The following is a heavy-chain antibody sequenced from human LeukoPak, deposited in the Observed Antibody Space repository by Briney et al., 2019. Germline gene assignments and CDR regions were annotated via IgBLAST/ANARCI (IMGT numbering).Heavy chain of an antibody. D-gene: IGHD3-16*01. CDR3: AKEDRRGRHFDY. J-gene: IGHJ4*02. CDR1: GFTFYDYA. Sequence: SLTLSCAASGFTFYDYAMHGVRHAPGKGLEWVSGISWNSGSIGYADSVKGRFTISRDNAKNSMYLQMNSLRAEDTALYYCAKEDRRGRHFDYWGQGTLVTVSS. CDR2: ISWNSGSI. V-gene: IGHV3-9*01.